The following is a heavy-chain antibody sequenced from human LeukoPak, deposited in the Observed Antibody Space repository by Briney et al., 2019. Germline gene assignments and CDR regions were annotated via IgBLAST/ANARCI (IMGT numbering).Heavy chain of an antibody. CDR3: ALYGSGSYYAPPNWFDP. Sequence: ASVKVSCKASGYTFTGYYMHWVRQAPGQGLEWMGWIDPNSGGTNYAQKFQGRVTMTRDTSISTAYMELSSLRSEDTAVYYCALYGSGSYYAPPNWFDPWGQGTLVTVSS. D-gene: IGHD3-10*01. V-gene: IGHV1-2*02. J-gene: IGHJ5*02. CDR1: GYTFTGYY. CDR2: IDPNSGGT.